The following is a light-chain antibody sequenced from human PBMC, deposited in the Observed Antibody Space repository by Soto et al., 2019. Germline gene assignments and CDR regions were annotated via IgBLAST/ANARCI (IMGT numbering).Light chain of an antibody. Sequence: QSALTQPPSASGSPGQSVTISCTGTSSDVGGYNYVSWYQQHPGKAPKLMIYEVSKRPSGVPDRFSGSKSGNTASLTVSGLQAEDEADYYCSSYAGSNYGVVFGGGTKVTVL. CDR1: SSDVGGYNY. V-gene: IGLV2-8*01. J-gene: IGLJ2*01. CDR3: SSYAGSNYGVV. CDR2: EVS.